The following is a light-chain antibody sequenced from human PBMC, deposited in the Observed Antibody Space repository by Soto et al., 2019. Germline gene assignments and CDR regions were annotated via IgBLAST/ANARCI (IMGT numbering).Light chain of an antibody. CDR3: SSYTSSSTL. Sequence: QSVLTQPASVSGSPGQSITISCTGTSSDVGSYNYVSWYQQHPGKAPKLMIYEVSDRPSGISSRFSGSKSGNTASLTISALQNEDEADYYCSSYTSSSTLFGTGTKLTVL. CDR1: SSDVGSYNY. CDR2: EVS. J-gene: IGLJ1*01. V-gene: IGLV2-14*01.